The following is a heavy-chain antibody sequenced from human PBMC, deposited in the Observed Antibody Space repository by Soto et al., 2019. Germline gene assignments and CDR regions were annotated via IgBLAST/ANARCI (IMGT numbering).Heavy chain of an antibody. J-gene: IGHJ4*02. Sequence: SETLSLTCAVSGGSISSGGYSWSWIRQPPGKGLEWIGYMYHSGSTYYNPSLKSRVTISLDTSKNQFSLKLTSVTAADTAVYYCARLPNSGINPPFDYWGQGTLVTVSS. CDR3: ARLPNSGINPPFDY. CDR2: MYHSGST. D-gene: IGHD1-26*01. CDR1: GGSISSGGYS. V-gene: IGHV4-30-2*01.